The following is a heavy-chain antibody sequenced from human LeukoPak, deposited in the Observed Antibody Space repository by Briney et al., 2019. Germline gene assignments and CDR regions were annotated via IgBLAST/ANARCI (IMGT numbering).Heavy chain of an antibody. V-gene: IGHV3-30*06. Sequence: PGGSLRPACAASGFTFNTYGMNWVRQAPGKGLEWVAIISWHGDTEFYGESVKCRFTISRDNTKNMVYLRMNSLRAEDTAVYYCARDLREYYFERSGFSLGHWGQETLVTVSS. CDR3: ARDLREYYFERSGFSLGH. CDR1: GFTFNTYG. CDR2: ISWHGDTE. D-gene: IGHD3-22*01. J-gene: IGHJ4*02.